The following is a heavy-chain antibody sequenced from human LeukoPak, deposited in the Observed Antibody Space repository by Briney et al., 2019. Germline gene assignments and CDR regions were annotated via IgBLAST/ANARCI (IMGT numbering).Heavy chain of an antibody. CDR2: IKQDGSEK. J-gene: IGHJ4*02. CDR1: GFTFSSYW. D-gene: IGHD3-22*01. Sequence: GGSLRLSCAASGFTFSSYWMSWVRQAPGKGLEWVANIKQDGSEKYYVDSVKGRFTISRDNAKNSLYLQMNSLRAEDTAVYYCAREQPYYYDSSALLGPLNYFDYWGQGTLVTVSS. V-gene: IGHV3-7*01. CDR3: AREQPYYYDSSALLGPLNYFDY.